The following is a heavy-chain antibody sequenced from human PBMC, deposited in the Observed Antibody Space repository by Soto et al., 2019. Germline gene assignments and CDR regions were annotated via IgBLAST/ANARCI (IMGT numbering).Heavy chain of an antibody. CDR2: IDQSGGTA. CDR1: GFMFSTYA. J-gene: IGHJ3*02. V-gene: IGHV3-23*01. Sequence: GGSLRLSCVASGFMFSTYAMNWVRQAPGKGLELVASIDQSGGTAYYAESVRGRFAISRDNSINTLFLQMSSLRAEDTALYYCAHPRGYGVFDAVGIWGQGTMVTVSS. CDR3: AHPRGYGVFDAVGI. D-gene: IGHD4-17*01.